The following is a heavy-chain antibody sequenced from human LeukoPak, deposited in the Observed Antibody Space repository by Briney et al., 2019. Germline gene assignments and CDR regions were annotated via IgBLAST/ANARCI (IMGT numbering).Heavy chain of an antibody. CDR3: ARSLEYYDFWSGYPQRRNYYYYYYYMDV. J-gene: IGHJ6*03. D-gene: IGHD3-3*01. CDR1: GGSISSHY. Sequence: SETLSLTCTVSGGSISSHYWSWIRQPPGKGLEWIGYIYYSGSNNYNPSLKSRVTISVDTSKNQFSLKLSSVTAADTAVYYCARSLEYYDFWSGYPQRRNYYYYYYYMDVWGKGTTVTVSS. V-gene: IGHV4-59*08. CDR2: IYYSGSN.